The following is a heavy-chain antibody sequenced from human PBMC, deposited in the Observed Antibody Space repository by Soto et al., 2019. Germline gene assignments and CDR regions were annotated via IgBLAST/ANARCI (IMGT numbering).Heavy chain of an antibody. V-gene: IGHV4-31*03. D-gene: IGHD2-15*01. CDR2: IYYSGST. CDR1: GDSISSCGYY. Sequence: QVQLQESGPGLVKPSQTLSLTCTVSGDSISSCGYYWSWICQHPGKGLEWIGYIYYSGSTYYNPSLKSRVIISVDTSKNQFSLKLSSVTVADTAVYYCARGSTVAAILFDYWGQGTLVTVSS. CDR3: ARGSTVAAILFDY. J-gene: IGHJ4*02.